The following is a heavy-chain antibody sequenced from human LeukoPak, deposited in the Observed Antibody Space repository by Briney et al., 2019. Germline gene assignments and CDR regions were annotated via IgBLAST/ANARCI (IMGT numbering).Heavy chain of an antibody. V-gene: IGHV3-21*01. J-gene: IGHJ4*02. CDR1: GFTFSSYS. CDR3: AREVVGATPDY. Sequence: PGGSLRLSCAASGFTFSSYSMNWVRQAPGKGLEWVSCIGTTANHIYYADSVMGRFTISRDNAKNSLYLQMNSLKVEDTAVYYCAREVVGATPDYWGQGTLVTVSS. D-gene: IGHD1-26*01. CDR2: IGTTANHI.